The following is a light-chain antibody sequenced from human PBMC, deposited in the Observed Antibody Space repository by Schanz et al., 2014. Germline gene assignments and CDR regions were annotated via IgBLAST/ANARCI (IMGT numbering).Light chain of an antibody. CDR2: DNN. CDR3: GTWDNSLSGNWV. J-gene: IGLJ3*02. V-gene: IGLV1-51*01. Sequence: QSVLTQPPSVSAAPGQKVTISCSGSSSIIGGTFVSWYQQVPGTAPKLLIYDNNNRPSGIPDRFSGSKSGTSATLGITGLQTGDEADYYCGTWDNSLSGNWVFGGGTKLTVL. CDR1: SSIIGGTF.